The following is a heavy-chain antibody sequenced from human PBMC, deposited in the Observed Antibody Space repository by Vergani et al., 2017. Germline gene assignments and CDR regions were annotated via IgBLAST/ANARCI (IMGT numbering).Heavy chain of an antibody. V-gene: IGHV3-15*01. Sequence: EVQLVESGGGLVKPGGSLRLSCAASGFTFSNAWMSWVRQAPGKGLEWVGRIKSKTDGGTTDYAAPVKGRFTISRDNSKNTLYLEMNTLRAEDTAVYYCARYCTSTSCDYYYGMDVWGQGTTVTVSS. D-gene: IGHD2-2*01. J-gene: IGHJ6*02. CDR1: GFTFSNAW. CDR2: IKSKTDGGTT. CDR3: ARYCTSTSCDYYYGMDV.